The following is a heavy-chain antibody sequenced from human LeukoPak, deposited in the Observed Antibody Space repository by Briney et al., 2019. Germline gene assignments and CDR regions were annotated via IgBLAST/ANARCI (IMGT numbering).Heavy chain of an antibody. CDR2: IRQDGSEK. V-gene: IGHV3-7*01. CDR3: ARRVRYDFWSGSGLGAFDI. J-gene: IGHJ3*02. CDR1: GCTFSSYW. D-gene: IGHD3-3*01. Sequence: GGSLRLSCAASGCTFSSYWMSWVRQAPGKWLEWVANIRQDGSEKYYVDSVKGRFTISRDNAKNSLYLQMNSLRAEDTAVYYYARRVRYDFWSGSGLGAFDIWGQGTIVTVSS.